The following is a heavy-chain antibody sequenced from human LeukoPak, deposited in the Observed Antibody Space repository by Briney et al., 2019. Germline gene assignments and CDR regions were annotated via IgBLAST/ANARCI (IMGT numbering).Heavy chain of an antibody. V-gene: IGHV3-23*01. J-gene: IGHJ4*02. Sequence: PGGSLSLSCAASGFTFSSYAVTWVRQAPGKGLEWVSSISGSGGNTYYADSVKGRFTISRDNSKSTVYLQVNSLRVEDTAAYYCAKAQGSAWTTFDYWGQGTLVTVSS. CDR1: GFTFSSYA. CDR3: AKAQGSAWTTFDY. D-gene: IGHD6-19*01. CDR2: ISGSGGNT.